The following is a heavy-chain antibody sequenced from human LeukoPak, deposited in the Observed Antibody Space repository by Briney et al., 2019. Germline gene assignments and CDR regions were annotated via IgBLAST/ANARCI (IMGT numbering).Heavy chain of an antibody. D-gene: IGHD3-10*01. Sequence: SLRLSCAPSVFTFDAYAIHWVREAPGGGLEGVSGISWDSGGIGYADSVKGRVTISRDNAKNSLNLQMNSLIDKDTALYYCAKYSYYGAGREGYYFDYWGQGTLVTVSS. CDR1: VFTFDAYA. CDR2: ISWDSGGI. CDR3: AKYSYYGAGREGYYFDY. J-gene: IGHJ4*02. V-gene: IGHV3-9*01.